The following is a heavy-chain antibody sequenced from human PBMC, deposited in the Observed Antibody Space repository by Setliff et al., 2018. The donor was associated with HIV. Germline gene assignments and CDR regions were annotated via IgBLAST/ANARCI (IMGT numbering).Heavy chain of an antibody. CDR3: ARDWAAPYYYGMDV. D-gene: IGHD3-16*01. CDR2: IYFCGST. Sequence: ASETLSLTCTVSSGSISGDNWWSWIRQPAGKTLEWIGRIYFCGSTNYNPSLKSRVTISIDTSKNQLSLKLSSVTAADTAVYYCARDWAAPYYYGMDVWGPGTTVTVSS. V-gene: IGHV4-61*02. CDR1: SGSISGDN. J-gene: IGHJ6*02.